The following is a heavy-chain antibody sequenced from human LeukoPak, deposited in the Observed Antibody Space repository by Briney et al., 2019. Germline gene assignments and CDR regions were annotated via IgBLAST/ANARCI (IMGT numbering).Heavy chain of an antibody. CDR1: GLTFSSYW. CDR2: INSDGSST. V-gene: IGHV3-74*01. Sequence: PGGSLRLSCAVSGLTFSSYWMHWVRQAPGKGLVWVSRINSDGSSTSYADSVKGRFTISRDNAKNTLYLQMNSLRAEDTAVYYCARDVVRFGEPTYDYRGQGTLVTVSS. CDR3: ARDVVRFGEPTYDY. D-gene: IGHD3-10*01. J-gene: IGHJ4*02.